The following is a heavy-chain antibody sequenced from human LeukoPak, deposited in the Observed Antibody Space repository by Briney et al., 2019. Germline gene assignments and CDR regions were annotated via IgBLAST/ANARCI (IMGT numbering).Heavy chain of an antibody. V-gene: IGHV3-11*01. CDR2: ISSSGSTI. CDR1: GFTFSDYY. CDR3: AREYYDILTGYYTPDC. D-gene: IGHD3-9*01. J-gene: IGHJ4*02. Sequence: PGGSLRLSCAASGFTFSDYYMSWIRQAPGKGLEWVSYISSSGSTIYYADSVKGRFTISRDNAKNSLYLQMNSLRAEDTAMYYCAREYYDILTGYYTPDCWGQGTLVTVSS.